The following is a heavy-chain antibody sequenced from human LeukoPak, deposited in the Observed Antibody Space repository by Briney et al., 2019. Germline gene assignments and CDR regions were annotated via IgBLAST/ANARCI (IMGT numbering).Heavy chain of an antibody. D-gene: IGHD3-9*01. CDR1: GFTFSSYA. V-gene: IGHV3-30*04. CDR2: TSYDGGNK. CDR3: ARGGYFDILTGYYQTQYYYPMDV. Sequence: GGSLRLSCAASGFTFSSYAIHWVRQASGKGLEWVAVTSYDGGNKYYGDSVKGRFTISRDNSKSTLYLEVSSLRAEDTAVYYCARGGYFDILTGYYQTQYYYPMDVWGRGTTVTVSS. J-gene: IGHJ6*02.